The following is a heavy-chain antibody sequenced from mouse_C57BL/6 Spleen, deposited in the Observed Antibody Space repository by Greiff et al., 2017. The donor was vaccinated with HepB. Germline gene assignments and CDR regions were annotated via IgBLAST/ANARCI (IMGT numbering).Heavy chain of an antibody. Sequence: EVKLVESGAELVRPGASVKLSCTASGFNIKDDYMPWVKQRPEQGLEWIGWIDPENGDTEYASKFQGKATITADTSSNTAYLQLSSLTSEDTAVYYCTKRDYDDGGVYYAMDYWGQGTSVTVA. V-gene: IGHV14-4*01. J-gene: IGHJ4*01. D-gene: IGHD2-4*01. CDR2: IDPENGDT. CDR3: TKRDYDDGGVYYAMDY. CDR1: GFNIKDDY.